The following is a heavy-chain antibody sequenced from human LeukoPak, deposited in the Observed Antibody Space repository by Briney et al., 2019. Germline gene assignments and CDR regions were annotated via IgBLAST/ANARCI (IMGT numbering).Heavy chain of an antibody. CDR3: TRHGCDSSRCSVNWFDP. D-gene: IGHD3-22*01. CDR1: GVSMSGSPYY. Sequence: PSETLSLTCTVSGVSMSGSPYYWGWIRQPPGKGLEWIGTIYDSGNTNYNPSLRSRLTISVDTSRNQFSLKLSSVTAGDTAVYCCTRHGCDSSRCSVNWFDPWGQGTLVTVSS. CDR2: IYDSGNT. J-gene: IGHJ5*02. V-gene: IGHV4-39*01.